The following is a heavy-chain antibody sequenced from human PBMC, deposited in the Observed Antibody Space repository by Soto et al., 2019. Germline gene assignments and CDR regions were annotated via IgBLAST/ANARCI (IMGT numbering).Heavy chain of an antibody. J-gene: IGHJ4*02. CDR3: ARGPRNWGVDY. Sequence: GASVKVSCKASGYTFTSHAMHWVRQATGQDFEWMGWMNPNNGNTAYAQKFQGRVTMTRDTSKSTAFMELSSLTSEDTAVYYCARGPRNWGVDYWGQGTLVTVSS. CDR2: MNPNNGNT. CDR1: GYTFTSHA. D-gene: IGHD7-27*01. V-gene: IGHV1-8*02.